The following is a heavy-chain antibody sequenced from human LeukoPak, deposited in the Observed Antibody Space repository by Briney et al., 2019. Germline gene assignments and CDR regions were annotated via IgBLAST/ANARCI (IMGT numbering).Heavy chain of an antibody. J-gene: IGHJ4*02. CDR1: VFTFSDYY. CDR2: ISSSRSYT. D-gene: IGHD6-13*01. V-gene: IGHV3-11*06. Sequence: PGGTLRLFCAASVFTFSDYYMSWVRDAPGKGLEWVSYISSSRSYTNYADSVKGQFTIARDNAKNSVYLQMNSLRAEVTAVYYSARDRVGSSWYYFDYWGQGTLVTVSS. CDR3: ARDRVGSSWYYFDY.